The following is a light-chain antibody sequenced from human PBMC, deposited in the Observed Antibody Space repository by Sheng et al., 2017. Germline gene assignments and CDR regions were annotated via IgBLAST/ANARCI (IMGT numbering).Light chain of an antibody. J-gene: IGKJ1*01. CDR1: QDINSW. CDR2: AAS. Sequence: DIQMTQSPYSVSASVGDRVTITCRASQDINSWLAWYQQMPGKAPKLLIYAASALQSGVPPRFSGSGSGTDFTLTISSLQPEDFATYYCQQANTFPWTFGQGTTVEIK. V-gene: IGKV1-12*01. CDR3: QQANTFPWT.